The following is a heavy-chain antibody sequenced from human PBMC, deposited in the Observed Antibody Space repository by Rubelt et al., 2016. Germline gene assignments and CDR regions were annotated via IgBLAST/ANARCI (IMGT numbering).Heavy chain of an antibody. CDR2: SYT. CDR3: AKSYGSGSYYYYYGMDV. V-gene: IGHV3-11*06. J-gene: IGHJ6*02. D-gene: IGHD3-10*01. Sequence: SYTNYADSVKGRFTISRDNAKNSLYLQMNSLRAEDTAVYYCAKSYGSGSYYYYYGMDVWGQGTTVTVSS.